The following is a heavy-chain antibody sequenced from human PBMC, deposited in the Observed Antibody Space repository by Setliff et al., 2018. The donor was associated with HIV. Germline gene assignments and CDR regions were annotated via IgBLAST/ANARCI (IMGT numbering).Heavy chain of an antibody. CDR2: IIPISGTV. D-gene: IGHD1-1*01. CDR1: RSTFNSHT. J-gene: IGHJ4*02. V-gene: IGHV1-69*05. Sequence: ASVKVSCKASRSTFNSHTINCVRQAPGQGLEWMGGIIPISGTVNYPQKFWGRVTITTHESTSTAYMELRSLRSDDTAEYYCARDYNYIPDYWGQGTRVTVSS. CDR3: ARDYNYIPDY.